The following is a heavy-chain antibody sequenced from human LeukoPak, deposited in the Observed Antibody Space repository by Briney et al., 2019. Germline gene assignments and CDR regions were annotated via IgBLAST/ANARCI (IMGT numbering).Heavy chain of an antibody. V-gene: IGHV1-46*01. Sequence: GASVTVSCKASGYTFTSYNMQWVRQAPGQGLEWMGIINPSDGDTGYAQKFQGRVTMTRDTSTSTVYMELSSLRSEDTAVYYCAREKIHVFDIWGQGTMVTVS. CDR2: INPSDGDT. CDR3: AREKIHVFDI. CDR1: GYTFTSYN. J-gene: IGHJ3*02.